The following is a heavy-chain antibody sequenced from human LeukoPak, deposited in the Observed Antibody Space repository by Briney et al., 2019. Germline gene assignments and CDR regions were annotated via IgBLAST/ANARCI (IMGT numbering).Heavy chain of an antibody. CDR2: INDGGTTT. Sequence: GGSLRLSCAASGFTFSDYAMSWVRQAPGKGLEWVSAINDGGTTTAFADSVKGRFAISRDNSKNTLYLQINRLRAEDTAVYLCAKLRSRGVDHGNDYWGQGTLVTVSS. CDR3: AKLRSRGVDHGNDY. V-gene: IGHV3-23*01. CDR1: GFTFSDYA. D-gene: IGHD3-10*01. J-gene: IGHJ4*02.